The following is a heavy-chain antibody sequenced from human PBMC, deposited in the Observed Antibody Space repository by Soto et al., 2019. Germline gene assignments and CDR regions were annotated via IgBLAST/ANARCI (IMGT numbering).Heavy chain of an antibody. CDR2: TSSSGTGI. J-gene: IGHJ3*02. CDR1: GFTFSDYY. V-gene: IGHV3-11*01. Sequence: GGSLRLSCAASGFTFSDYYMTWIRQAPGKGLEWVSYTSSSGTGIYYADSVKGRFTISRDNAKKSLYLQMSSLRAEDTAIYYCARAYSDAFDIWGQGTMVTVSS. D-gene: IGHD2-15*01. CDR3: ARAYSDAFDI.